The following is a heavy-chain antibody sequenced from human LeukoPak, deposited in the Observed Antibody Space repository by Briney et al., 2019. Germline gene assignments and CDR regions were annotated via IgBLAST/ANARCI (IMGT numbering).Heavy chain of an antibody. CDR2: IYYSGST. D-gene: IGHD6-13*01. V-gene: IGHV4-34*01. CDR1: GGSFSGYY. J-gene: IGHJ3*02. Sequence: SETLSLTCAVYGGSFSGYYWSWIRQPPGKGLEWIGSIYYSGSTYYNPSLKSRVTISVDTSKNQFSLKLSSVTAADTAVYYCARKIQQLGVAFDIWGQGTMVTVSS. CDR3: ARKIQQLGVAFDI.